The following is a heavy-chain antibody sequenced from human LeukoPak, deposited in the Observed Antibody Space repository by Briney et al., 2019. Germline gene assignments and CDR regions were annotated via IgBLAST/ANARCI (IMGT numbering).Heavy chain of an antibody. CDR3: ARGAPTSRIGAGRFDY. CDR1: GYSLTNYY. Sequence: GASVKVSCKAFGYSLTNYYVHWVRQAPGQGLDWMGEINPNGGSTSYAQKFQGRITVTRDTYTNTVYMDLSSLRSEDTATYYCARGAPTSRIGAGRFDYWGQGSLLTVAS. D-gene: IGHD5-12*01. J-gene: IGHJ4*02. V-gene: IGHV1-46*01. CDR2: INPNGGST.